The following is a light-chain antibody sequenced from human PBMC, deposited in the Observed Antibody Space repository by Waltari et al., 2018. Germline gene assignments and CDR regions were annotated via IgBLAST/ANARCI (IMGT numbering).Light chain of an antibody. CDR3: SSYAGRGVV. CDR2: EVS. V-gene: IGLV2-8*01. Sequence: QSALTQPPSASGSPGQSVTISCTGTSSDVGGYNYVSWYQQHPGKAPKLMFYEVSKRPSGVPDRCSGSKSGNTASLTVSGLQAEDEADYYCSSYAGRGVVFGGGTKLTVL. J-gene: IGLJ2*01. CDR1: SSDVGGYNY.